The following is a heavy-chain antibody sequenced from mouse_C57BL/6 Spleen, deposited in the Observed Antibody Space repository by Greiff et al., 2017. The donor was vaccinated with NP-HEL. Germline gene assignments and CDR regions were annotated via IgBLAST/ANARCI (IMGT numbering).Heavy chain of an antibody. CDR3: ARDEDALDY. CDR2: INYDGSST. V-gene: IGHV5-16*01. J-gene: IGHJ2*01. Sequence: EVQLVESEGGLVQPGSSMKLSCTASGFTFSDYYMAWVRQVPEKGLEWVANINYDGSSTYYLDSLKSRFIISRDNAKNILYLQMSSLKSEDTATYYCARDEDALDYWGQGTTLTVSS. CDR1: GFTFSDYY.